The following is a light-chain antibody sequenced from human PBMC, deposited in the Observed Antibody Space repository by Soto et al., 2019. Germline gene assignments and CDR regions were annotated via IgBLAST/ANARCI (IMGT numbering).Light chain of an antibody. CDR1: SSDVGGYNY. V-gene: IGLV2-14*01. CDR3: SSYTSSSTYV. J-gene: IGLJ1*01. CDR2: DVS. Sequence: QSVLTQPASVSGSPGQSITISCTGTSSDVGGYNYVSWYQQHPGKALKLMIYDVSNRPSGVSNRFSGSKSGNTASLTISGLQAEDEADYYCSSYTSSSTYVFGPGTKVTVL.